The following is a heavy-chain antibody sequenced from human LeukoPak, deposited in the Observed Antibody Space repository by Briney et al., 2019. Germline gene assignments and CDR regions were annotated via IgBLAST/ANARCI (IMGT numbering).Heavy chain of an antibody. Sequence: PGGSLRLSCSASGFRFSSYAMHWVRQAPGKGLEFVSGINNDWGTTDYADSVKGRFTISRDNSKNTLYLQMNNVRVEDTAVYFCARYHTALNYWGQGTLVTASS. CDR2: INNDWGTT. CDR1: GFRFSSYA. D-gene: IGHD5-18*01. J-gene: IGHJ4*02. V-gene: IGHV3-64*04. CDR3: ARYHTALNY.